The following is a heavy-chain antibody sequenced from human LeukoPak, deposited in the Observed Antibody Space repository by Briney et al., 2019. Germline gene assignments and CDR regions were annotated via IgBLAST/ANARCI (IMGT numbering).Heavy chain of an antibody. CDR2: ISYDGSNK. Sequence: PGGSLRPSCAASGFTFSSYAMHWVRQAPGKGLEWVAVISYDGSNKYYADSVKGRFTISRDNAKNTLYLQMNSLRAEDTAVYYCARGWDIVVVPTAIDYWGQGTLVTVSS. D-gene: IGHD2-2*02. CDR3: ARGWDIVVVPTAIDY. CDR1: GFTFSSYA. V-gene: IGHV3-30-3*01. J-gene: IGHJ4*02.